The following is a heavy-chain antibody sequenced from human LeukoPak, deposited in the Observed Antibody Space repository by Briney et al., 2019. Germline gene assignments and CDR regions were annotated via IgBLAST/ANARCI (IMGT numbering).Heavy chain of an antibody. CDR2: ISGSGGST. J-gene: IGHJ4*02. CDR3: AKADKSYSGSY. CDR1: GFTFSSHA. D-gene: IGHD1-26*01. V-gene: IGHV3-23*01. Sequence: GGSLRLSCAASGFTFSSHAMSWVRQAPGKGLEWVSAISGSGGSTYYADSVKGRFTISRDNPKNTLYLQMNSLRAEDTAVYYCAKADKSYSGSYWGQGTLVTVSS.